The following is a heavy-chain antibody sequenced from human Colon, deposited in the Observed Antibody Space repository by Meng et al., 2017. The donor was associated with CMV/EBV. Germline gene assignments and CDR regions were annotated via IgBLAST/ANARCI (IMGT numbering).Heavy chain of an antibody. J-gene: IGHJ5*02. D-gene: IGHD1-7*01. V-gene: IGHV3-30*02. CDR3: AKALTGTTRGNWFDP. Sequence: GESLKISCAASGFSFNNSAMHWVRQAPGKGLEWVAFLRYDGSRENYADSVKGRFTISRDNSKNTLYLQMNSLRAEDTAVYYCAKALTGTTRGNWFDPWGQGTLVTVSS. CDR1: GFSFNNSA. CDR2: LRYDGSRE.